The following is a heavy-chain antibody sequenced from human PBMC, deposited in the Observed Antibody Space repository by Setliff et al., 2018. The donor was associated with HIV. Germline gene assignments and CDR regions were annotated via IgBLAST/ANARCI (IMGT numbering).Heavy chain of an antibody. CDR1: GYTFTGYY. CDR2: INPNSGGT. D-gene: IGHD3-22*01. CDR3: ARDRYHYGSSGYVRYFDS. V-gene: IGHV1-2*02. J-gene: IGHJ4*02. Sequence: ASVKVSCKASGYTFTGYYLHWVRQAPGQGLEWMGWINPNSGGTNSAQKFQGRDTMTSDTSVSTAYMELSRLRSDDTTVYYCARDRYHYGSSGYVRYFDSWGQGTQVTVSS.